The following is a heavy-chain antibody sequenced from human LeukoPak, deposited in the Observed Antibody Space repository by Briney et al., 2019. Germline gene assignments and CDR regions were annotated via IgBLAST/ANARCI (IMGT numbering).Heavy chain of an antibody. CDR3: AKVAGDRMDH. CDR1: GYTFATYG. CDR2: ISANSGKT. Sequence: ASVKVSCKASGYTFATYGFCWVRQAPGHGLDWMGWISANSGKTDYAQKFQGRVTMTTDTSTTTAYMELRSLRPDDTALYFCAKVAGDRMDHWGQGTLLTVSS. J-gene: IGHJ4*02. V-gene: IGHV1-18*01. D-gene: IGHD6-13*01.